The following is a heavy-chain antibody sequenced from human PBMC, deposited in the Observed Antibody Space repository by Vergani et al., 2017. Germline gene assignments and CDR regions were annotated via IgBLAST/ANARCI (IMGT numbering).Heavy chain of an antibody. CDR1: GFTFSSYS. CDR3: ARDGVYYYDSSGTNDY. V-gene: IGHV3-21*01. CDR2: ISSSSSHI. D-gene: IGHD3-22*01. J-gene: IGHJ4*02. Sequence: EVQLVESGGGLVKPGGSLRLSCAASGFTFSSYSMNWVRQATGKGLAWVSCISSSSSHIYYADSVKGRFTISRDNAKNSLYLQMNSLRAEDTAVYYCARDGVYYYDSSGTNDYWGQGTLVTVSS.